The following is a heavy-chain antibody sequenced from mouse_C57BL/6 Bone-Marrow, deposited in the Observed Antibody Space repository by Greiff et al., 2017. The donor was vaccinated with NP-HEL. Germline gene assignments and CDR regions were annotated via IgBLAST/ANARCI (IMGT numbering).Heavy chain of an antibody. V-gene: IGHV7-1*01. J-gene: IGHJ2*01. CDR3: ARDAGGDFDY. CDR2: SSNKANDYTS. CDR1: GFTFSDFY. Sequence: EVQVVESGGGLVQSGRSLRLSCATSGFTFSDFYMEWVRQAPGKGLEWIAASSNKANDYTSEYSASVKGRFIVSRDTSQSILYLQMNALRAEDTAIYYGARDAGGDFDYWGQGTTLTVS.